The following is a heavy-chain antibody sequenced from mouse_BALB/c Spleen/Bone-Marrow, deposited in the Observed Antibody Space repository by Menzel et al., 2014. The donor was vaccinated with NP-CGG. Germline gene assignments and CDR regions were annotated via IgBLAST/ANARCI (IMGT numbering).Heavy chain of an antibody. CDR2: IYYSGTI. V-gene: IGHV3-5*02. CDR3: ARGAMITTGYFDY. D-gene: IGHD2-4*01. Sequence: VQLKQSGPGLVKPSQTVSLTCTVTGISIXTGNYRWSWIRQFPGNKLEWIGYIYYSGTITYNPSLTSRTTITRDASKNQFFLEMNSLTAEYTATYYCARGAMITTGYFDYWGQGTTLTVSS. CDR1: GISIXTGNYR. J-gene: IGHJ2*01.